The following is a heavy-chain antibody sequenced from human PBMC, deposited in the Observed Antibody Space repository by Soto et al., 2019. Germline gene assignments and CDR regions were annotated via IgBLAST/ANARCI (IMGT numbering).Heavy chain of an antibody. CDR1: GGPFSGFY. CDR2: IDQSGTT. D-gene: IGHD2-2*01. V-gene: IGHV4-34*01. CDR3: ARFRRGPAALFDKN. Sequence: PSETLSLTCAVYGGPFSGFYWSWIRQPPGKELEWIGEIDQSGTTNYNPSLKSRVTMSVDTSKNQFSLNLRSVTAADTATYYRARFRRGPAALFDKNWGQGTQVTVSS. J-gene: IGHJ4*02.